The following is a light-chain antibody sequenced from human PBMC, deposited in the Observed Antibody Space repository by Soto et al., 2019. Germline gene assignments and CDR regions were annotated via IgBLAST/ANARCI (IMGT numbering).Light chain of an antibody. CDR3: QKRSVWHYT. J-gene: IGKJ2*01. CDR2: DAS. CDR1: QSVSRY. V-gene: IGKV3-11*01. Sequence: EIVLTQSPATLSLSPGERATLSCSASQSVSRYLAWYRQNPGQAPRILIYDASNRATGIPARFSASGSGTYFTITISSLGPEAVAVYYCQKRSVWHYTFGQGTKVEIK.